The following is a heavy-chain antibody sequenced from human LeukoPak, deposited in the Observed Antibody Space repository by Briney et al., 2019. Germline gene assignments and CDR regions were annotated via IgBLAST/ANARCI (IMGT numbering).Heavy chain of an antibody. V-gene: IGHV1-69*04. CDR1: GYTFTNYG. CDR2: IIPILGIA. D-gene: IGHD4-17*01. CDR3: ARDRNYDYGGNSFDY. J-gene: IGHJ4*02. Sequence: SVKVSCKASGYTFTNYGISWVRQAPGQGLEWMGRIIPILGIANYAQKFQGRVTITADKSASTAYMELSSLRSEDTAVYYCARDRNYDYGGNSFDYWGQGTLVTVSS.